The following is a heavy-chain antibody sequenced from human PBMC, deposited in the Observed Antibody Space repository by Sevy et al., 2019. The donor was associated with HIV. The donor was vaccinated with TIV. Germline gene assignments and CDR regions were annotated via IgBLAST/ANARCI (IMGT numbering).Heavy chain of an antibody. CDR2: ISAYNGNT. V-gene: IGHV1-18*01. J-gene: IGHJ6*03. Sequence: ASVKVSCKASGYTFTSYGISWVRQAPGRGLEWMGWISAYNGNTNYAQKLQGRVTMTTDTSTSTAYMELRSLRSDDTAVYYCARGRSDSGSYYGFKYYYYMDVWGKGTTVTVSS. D-gene: IGHD1-26*01. CDR3: ARGRSDSGSYYGFKYYYYMDV. CDR1: GYTFTSYG.